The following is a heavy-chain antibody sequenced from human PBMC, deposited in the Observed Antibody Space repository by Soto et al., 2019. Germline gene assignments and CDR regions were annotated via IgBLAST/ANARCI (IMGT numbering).Heavy chain of an antibody. J-gene: IGHJ4*02. D-gene: IGHD2-15*01. V-gene: IGHV4-34*01. Sequence: SETLSLTCAVYGGSFSGYYWSWIRQPPGKGLEWIGEINHSGSTNYNPSLKSRVTISVDTSKNQFSLKLSSVTAADTAVYYCARGLRSGSCYNYWGQGTLVTVSS. CDR2: INHSGST. CDR3: ARGLRSGSCYNY. CDR1: GGSFSGYY.